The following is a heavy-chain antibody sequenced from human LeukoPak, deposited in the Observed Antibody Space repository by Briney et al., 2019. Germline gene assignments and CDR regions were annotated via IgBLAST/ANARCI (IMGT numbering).Heavy chain of an antibody. CDR2: LSSSGGST. V-gene: IGHV3-23*01. CDR1: GFTFSNYG. CDR3: ARTGITGTTGWFDP. D-gene: IGHD1-14*01. J-gene: IGHJ5*02. Sequence: PGGSLRLSCAASGFTFSNYGMNWVRQAPGKGLEWVSALSSSGGSTYYADSVKGRFTISRDNSKNTLYLQMNSLRAEDTALYYCARTGITGTTGWFDPWGQGTLVTVSS.